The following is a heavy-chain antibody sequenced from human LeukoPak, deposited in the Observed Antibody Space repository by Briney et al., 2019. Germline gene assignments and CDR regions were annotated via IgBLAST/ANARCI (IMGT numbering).Heavy chain of an antibody. D-gene: IGHD4-11*01. J-gene: IGHJ4*02. CDR1: GGSMSGYY. CDR3: ARPRGNYFPDY. V-gene: IGHV4-59*01. CDR2: IHYSGST. Sequence: SETLSLTCTVSGGSMSGYYWTWIRQPPGKGLEWIEYIHYSGSTNYNPSLKSRVTISVDTSKNQFSLRLNSVTAADTAVYYRARPRGNYFPDYWGQGTLVTVSS.